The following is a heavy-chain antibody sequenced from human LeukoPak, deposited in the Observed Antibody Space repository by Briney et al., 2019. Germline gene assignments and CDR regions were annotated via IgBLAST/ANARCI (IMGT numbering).Heavy chain of an antibody. J-gene: IGHJ4*02. CDR2: IYYNGST. CDR1: GGSISSYY. D-gene: IGHD2-2*01. CDR3: ARHEVVPAAYEFDGLAY. Sequence: SETLSLTCTVSGGSISSYYWSWIRQPPGKGLEWIGYIYYNGSTNYNPSLKSRVTISVDTSKNQFSLKLSSVTAADTAVYYCARHEVVPAAYEFDGLAYWGQGTLVTVSS. V-gene: IGHV4-59*08.